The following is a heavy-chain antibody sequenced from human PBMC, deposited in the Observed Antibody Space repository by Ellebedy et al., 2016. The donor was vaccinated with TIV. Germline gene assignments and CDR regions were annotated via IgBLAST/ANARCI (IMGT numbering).Heavy chain of an antibody. CDR2: IYYSGST. CDR3: ARVPTLGYNFGHYFDY. J-gene: IGHJ4*02. Sequence: SETLSLXXTVSSGSISIDGYYWSWVRQLPGKGLEWIGYIYYSGSTYYNPSLKSQVTISVDTFKNQFSLKLSSVTAADTAVYYCARVPTLGYNFGHYFDYWGQGTLVTVSS. D-gene: IGHD5-24*01. CDR1: SGSISIDGYY. V-gene: IGHV4-31*01.